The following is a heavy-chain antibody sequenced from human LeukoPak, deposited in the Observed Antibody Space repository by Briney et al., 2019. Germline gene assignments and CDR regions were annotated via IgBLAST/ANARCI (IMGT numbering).Heavy chain of an antibody. CDR3: AELGITMIGGV. J-gene: IGHJ6*04. CDR2: INNDGSSA. Sequence: GALRLSCAASGFTFSSYWMHWVRQTPGKGLIYISRINNDGSSANYADSVRGRFTISRDNAENTLYLQMNSLRAEDTAVYYCAELGITMIGGVWGKGTTVTISS. CDR1: GFTFSSYW. V-gene: IGHV3-74*01. D-gene: IGHD3-10*02.